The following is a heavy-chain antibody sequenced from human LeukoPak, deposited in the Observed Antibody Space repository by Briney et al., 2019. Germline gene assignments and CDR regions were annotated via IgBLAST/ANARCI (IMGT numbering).Heavy chain of an antibody. Sequence: GGSLRLSCAASGFTFSSYEMTWVRQAPGMGLEWVSYISGSGSIRNYADSVKGRFTISRDNAKNSLYLQMNSLRAEDTAVYYCARRRDSGSLQHFDYWGQGTLVTVSS. CDR2: ISGSGSIR. CDR3: ARRRDSGSLQHFDY. J-gene: IGHJ4*02. D-gene: IGHD1-26*01. V-gene: IGHV3-48*03. CDR1: GFTFSSYE.